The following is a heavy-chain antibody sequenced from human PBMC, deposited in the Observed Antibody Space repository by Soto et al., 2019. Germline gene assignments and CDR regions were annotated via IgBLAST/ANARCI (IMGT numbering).Heavy chain of an antibody. J-gene: IGHJ4*02. CDR2: ISGSGEFR. Sequence: EVQLLESGGGLAQPGGSLRLSCAASGFTFSNSGMTWVRQAPGKGLEWVSAISGSGEFRDYADSVKGRFTISRDNSISTVFLKMTTVGPEDTAVYYCAKVIGWLHRFWGQGTPVTVSS. V-gene: IGHV3-23*01. D-gene: IGHD5-12*01. CDR1: GFTFSNSG. CDR3: AKVIGWLHRF.